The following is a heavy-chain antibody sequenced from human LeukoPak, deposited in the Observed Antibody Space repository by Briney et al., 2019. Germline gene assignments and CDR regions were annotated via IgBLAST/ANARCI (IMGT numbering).Heavy chain of an antibody. CDR3: ARDSVDTAMIGY. D-gene: IGHD5-18*01. V-gene: IGHV3-66*02. CDR2: IYSGGST. J-gene: IGHJ4*02. Sequence: GGSLRLSCAASGFTVSSNYMSWVRQAPGKGLEWVSVIYSGGSTYYADSVRGRFTISRDNSKNTLYLQMNSLRAEDTAVYYCARDSVDTAMIGYWGQGTLVTVSS. CDR1: GFTVSSNY.